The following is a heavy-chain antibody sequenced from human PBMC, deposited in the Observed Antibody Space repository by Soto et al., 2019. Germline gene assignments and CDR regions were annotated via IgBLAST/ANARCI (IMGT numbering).Heavy chain of an antibody. CDR3: AGSSYSGWDDAFDI. J-gene: IGHJ3*02. D-gene: IGHD6-19*01. CDR2: ISAYNGNT. V-gene: IGHV1-18*01. Sequence: ASVKVSCKASGYTFTSYGISWVRQAPGQGLEWMGWISAYNGNTNYAQKLQGRVTMTTDTSTSTAYMELRSLRSDDTAVYYCAGSSYSGWDDAFDIWGQGTMVTVSS. CDR1: GYTFTSYG.